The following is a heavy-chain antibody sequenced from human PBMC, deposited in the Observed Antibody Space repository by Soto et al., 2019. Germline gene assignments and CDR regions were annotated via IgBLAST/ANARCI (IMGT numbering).Heavy chain of an antibody. D-gene: IGHD1-26*01. CDR3: AKDRPVKARSGSLSS. J-gene: IGHJ5*02. V-gene: IGHV3-30*18. CDR2: ISYDGSNK. CDR1: GFTFSSYG. Sequence: QVQLVESGGGVVQPGRSLRLSCAASGFTFSSYGMHWVRQAPGKGLEWVALISYDGSNKYYADSVKGRFTISRDNSKYTLYLQMNSLRAEDTAVYYCAKDRPVKARSGSLSSWGQGTLVTVSS.